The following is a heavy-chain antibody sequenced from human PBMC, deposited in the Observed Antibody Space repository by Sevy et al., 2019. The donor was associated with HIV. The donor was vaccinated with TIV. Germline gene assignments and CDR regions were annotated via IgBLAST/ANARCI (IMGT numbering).Heavy chain of an antibody. V-gene: IGHV3-48*03. CDR2: ISTSGDTI. J-gene: IGHJ5*02. CDR3: APGSLS. D-gene: IGHD3-10*01. Sequence: LRLSCAASGFTFSDYQMNWVRQAPGKGLEWVSYISTSGDTIYYADSVEGRFTISRDNAKNSLYLQMSSLRVEDTAIYYCAPGSLSWGQGTLVTVSS. CDR1: GFTFSDYQ.